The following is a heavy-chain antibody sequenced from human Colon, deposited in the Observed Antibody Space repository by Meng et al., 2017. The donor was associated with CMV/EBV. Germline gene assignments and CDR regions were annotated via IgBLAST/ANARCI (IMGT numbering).Heavy chain of an antibody. CDR1: WFSLSNIGMG. D-gene: IGHD3-10*01. CDR3: AHRPYGSGSYFFDY. J-gene: IGHJ4*02. CDR2: IYWDDDK. Sequence: QITLKDAGPTLVKPTQTLTLTCTFSWFSLSNIGMGVGWIRQPPGKALEWLGVIYWDDDKRYSPSLKSRLTITKDTSKNQVVLTMTNLDPLDTATYYCAHRPYGSGSYFFDYWGQGTLVTVSS. V-gene: IGHV2-5*02.